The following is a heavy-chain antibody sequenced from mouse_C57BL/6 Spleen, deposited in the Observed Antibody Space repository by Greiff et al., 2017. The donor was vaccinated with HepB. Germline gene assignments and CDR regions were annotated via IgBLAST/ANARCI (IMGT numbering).Heavy chain of an antibody. J-gene: IGHJ4*01. CDR1: GFTFSDYY. CDR3: ARSDEAMDY. V-gene: IGHV5-16*01. Sequence: EVKVVESEGGLVQPGSSMKLSCTASGFTFSDYYMAWVRQVPEKGLEWVANINYDGSSTYYLDSLKSRFIISRDNAKNILYLQMSSLKSEDTATYYCARSDEAMDYWGQGTSVTVSS. CDR2: INYDGSST.